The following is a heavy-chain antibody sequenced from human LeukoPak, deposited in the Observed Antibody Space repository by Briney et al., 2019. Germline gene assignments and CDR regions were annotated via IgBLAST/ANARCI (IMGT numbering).Heavy chain of an antibody. V-gene: IGHV1-3*01. CDR1: GYTFTNYA. D-gene: IGHD1-14*01. J-gene: IGHJ4*02. CDR3: ARGAGFAEPLPEY. Sequence: ASVKVSCKASGYTFTNYAIQWVRQAPGQRLKWMGWINAGHGNTKYSQKFQGRVTITRDTSASTAYMELSSLRSEDTAVYYCARGAGFAEPLPEYWGQGTLLTVSS. CDR2: INAGHGNT.